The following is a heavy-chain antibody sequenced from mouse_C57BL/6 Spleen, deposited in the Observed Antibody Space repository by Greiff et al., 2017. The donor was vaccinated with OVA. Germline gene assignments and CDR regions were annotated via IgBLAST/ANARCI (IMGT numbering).Heavy chain of an antibody. D-gene: IGHD4-1*01. CDR2: IDPSDSYT. J-gene: IGHJ1*03. CDR3: ARGLTGTAWYFDV. Sequence: VQLQQPGAELVMPGASVKLSCKASGYTFTSYWMHWVKQRPGQGLEWIGEIDPSDSYTNYNQKFKGKSTLTVDKSSSTAYMQLSSLTSEDSAVYYCARGLTGTAWYFDVWGTGTTVTVSS. CDR1: GYTFTSYW. V-gene: IGHV1-69*01.